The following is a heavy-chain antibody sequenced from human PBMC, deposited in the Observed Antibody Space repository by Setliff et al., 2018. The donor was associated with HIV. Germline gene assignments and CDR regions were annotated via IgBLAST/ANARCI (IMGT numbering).Heavy chain of an antibody. D-gene: IGHD2-15*01. CDR2: ITPDSGGT. CDR3: ARELLDLPDLTSRVDYFGY. J-gene: IGHJ4*02. CDR1: GYTFNDSF. V-gene: IGHV1-2*02. Sequence: ASVKVSCKASGYTFNDSFIHWVRQAPGQGLEWMGWITPDSGGTNYAQKFQGRVTMTRDTSISTAYMELSSLRSDDTAVYYCARELLDLPDLTSRVDYFGYWGQGTLVTVSS.